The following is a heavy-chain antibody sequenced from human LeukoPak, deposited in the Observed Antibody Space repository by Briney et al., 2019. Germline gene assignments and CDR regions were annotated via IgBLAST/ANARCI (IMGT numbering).Heavy chain of an antibody. CDR1: GFTFSSYA. J-gene: IGHJ6*02. CDR3: ARELDLTVIGGAAFYYYYGMDV. Sequence: PGRSLRLSCAASGFTFSSYAMHWVRQAPGKGLEGVAVISYDGSNKHYADSVKGRFTISRDNSKNTLYLQMNSLRAEDTAVYYCARELDLTVIGGAAFYYYYGMDVWGQGTTVTVSS. V-gene: IGHV3-30*04. CDR2: ISYDGSNK. D-gene: IGHD4-17*01.